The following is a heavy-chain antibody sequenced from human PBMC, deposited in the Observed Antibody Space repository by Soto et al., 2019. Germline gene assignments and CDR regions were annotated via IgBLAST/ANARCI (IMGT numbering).Heavy chain of an antibody. CDR2: IYYSGST. V-gene: IGHV4-59*01. Sequence: KASETLSLTCTVSGGSISSYYWSWIRQPPGKGLEWIGYIYYSGSTNYNPSLKSRVTISVDTSKNQFSLKLSSVTAADTAVYYCARVYYYDSSGYLGNWFDPWGQGTLVTVSS. CDR3: ARVYYYDSSGYLGNWFDP. J-gene: IGHJ5*02. CDR1: GGSISSYY. D-gene: IGHD3-22*01.